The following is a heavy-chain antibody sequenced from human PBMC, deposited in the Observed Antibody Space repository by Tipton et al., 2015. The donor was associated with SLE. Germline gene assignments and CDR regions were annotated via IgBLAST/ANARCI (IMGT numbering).Heavy chain of an antibody. CDR1: GGSFGGYY. V-gene: IGHV4-59*01. J-gene: IGHJ4*02. D-gene: IGHD4-17*01. Sequence: TLSLTCTVFGGSFGGYYWSWIRQPPGKGLEWIGYIYYSGSTNYNPSLKSRVTISVDTSKNQFSLKLSSVTAADTAVYYCAKTLFGDYGDYWGQGTLVTVSS. CDR3: AKTLFGDYGDY. CDR2: IYYSGST.